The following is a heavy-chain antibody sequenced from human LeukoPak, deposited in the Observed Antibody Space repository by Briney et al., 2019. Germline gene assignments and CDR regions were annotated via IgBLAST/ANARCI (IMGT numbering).Heavy chain of an antibody. Sequence: GESLKISCKGSGYSFTSYWIGWVRQMPGKGLEWMGIIYPGDSDTRYSPSFQGQVTISADKSISTAYLQWSSLKASDTAMYYCARSAVAGTLEVWFDPWGQGTLVTVSS. CDR1: GYSFTSYW. CDR3: ARSAVAGTLEVWFDP. J-gene: IGHJ5*02. D-gene: IGHD6-19*01. CDR2: IYPGDSDT. V-gene: IGHV5-51*01.